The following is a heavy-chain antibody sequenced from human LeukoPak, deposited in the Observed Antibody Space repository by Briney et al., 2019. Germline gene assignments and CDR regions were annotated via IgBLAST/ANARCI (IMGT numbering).Heavy chain of an antibody. V-gene: IGHV3-11*01. Sequence: GGSLRLSCAASGFTFSDYYMSWIRQAPGKGLEWVSYISSSGSTIYYADSVKGRFTISRDNAKNSLYLQMNSLRAEDTAVYYCASIWNYEARPWFDPWGQGTLVTVSS. J-gene: IGHJ5*02. CDR2: ISSSGSTI. CDR3: ASIWNYEARPWFDP. CDR1: GFTFSDYY. D-gene: IGHD1-7*01.